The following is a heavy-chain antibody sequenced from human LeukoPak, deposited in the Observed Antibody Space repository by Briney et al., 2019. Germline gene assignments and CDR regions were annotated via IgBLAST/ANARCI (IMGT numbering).Heavy chain of an antibody. CDR3: TSYYYDDNYFYYMDV. CDR1: GFIFSGYT. CDR2: ISGSSDYI. J-gene: IGHJ6*03. Sequence: RAGGSLRLSCAASGFIFSGYTMNWVRQAPGKGLEWVSSISGSSDYIYYADSVKGRFTISRDNAKNSLYLQMNSLRAEDTAVYYCTSYYYDDNYFYYMDVWGTGTTVTVSS. V-gene: IGHV3-21*01. D-gene: IGHD3-22*01.